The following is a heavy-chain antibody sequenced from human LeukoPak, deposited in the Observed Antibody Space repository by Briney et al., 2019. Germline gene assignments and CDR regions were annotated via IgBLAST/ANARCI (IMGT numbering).Heavy chain of an antibody. CDR3: ARVRSGYDWVAFDI. CDR2: IYYSGST. V-gene: IGHV4-59*11. D-gene: IGHD5-12*01. Sequence: SETLSLTCTVSGGSISSHYWSWIRQPPGKGLEWIGYIYYSGSTNYNPSLKSRVTISVDTSKNQFSLKLSSVTAADTAAYYCARVRSGYDWVAFDIWGQGTMVTVSS. J-gene: IGHJ3*02. CDR1: GGSISSHY.